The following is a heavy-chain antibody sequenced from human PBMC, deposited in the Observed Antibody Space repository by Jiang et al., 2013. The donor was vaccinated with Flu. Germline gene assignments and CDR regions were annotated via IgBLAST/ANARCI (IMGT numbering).Heavy chain of an antibody. CDR2: IYWDDDK. J-gene: IGHJ4*02. CDR3: AHTYYDSSGYYLPLGY. D-gene: IGHD3-22*01. CDR1: GFSLSTSGVG. V-gene: IGHV2-5*02. Sequence: KPTQTLTLTCTFSGFSLSTSGVGVGWIRQPPGKALEWLALIYWDDDKRYSPSLKSRLTITKDTSKNQVVLTMTNMDPVDTATYYCAHTYYDSSGYYLPLGYWGQGTLVTVSS.